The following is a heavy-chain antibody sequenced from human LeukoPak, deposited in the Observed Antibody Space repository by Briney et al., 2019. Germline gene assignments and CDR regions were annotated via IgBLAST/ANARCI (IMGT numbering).Heavy chain of an antibody. J-gene: IGHJ1*01. CDR3: ARGPTLKYFHH. CDR1: GGSISSTTYY. CDR2: IYYGGTT. Sequence: PSEILSLTCTVSGGSISSTTYYWGWIRQPPGKGLEWIGTIYYGGTTYYNPSLKSRVTISVDTSKNQFSLELSSMTAADTTVYYCARGPTLKYFHHWGQGTLVSVSS. V-gene: IGHV4-39*02.